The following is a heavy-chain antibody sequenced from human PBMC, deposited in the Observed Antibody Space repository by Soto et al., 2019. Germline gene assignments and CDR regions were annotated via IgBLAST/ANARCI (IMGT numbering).Heavy chain of an antibody. CDR3: ARQVYDSDTGPNFKYYFDS. Sequence: PGESLKISCKGSGYSFAGYWITWVRQKPGKGLEWMGRIDPSDSQTYYSPSFRGHVTISVTKSITTVFLQWSSLRASDTAMYYCARQVYDSDTGPNFKYYFDSWGQGNPVTVSS. J-gene: IGHJ4*02. CDR2: IDPSDSQT. CDR1: GYSFAGYW. D-gene: IGHD3-22*01. V-gene: IGHV5-10-1*01.